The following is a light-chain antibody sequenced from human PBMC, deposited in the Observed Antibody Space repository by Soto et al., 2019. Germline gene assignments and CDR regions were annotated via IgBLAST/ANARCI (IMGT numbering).Light chain of an antibody. CDR2: DDS. V-gene: IGLV3-21*02. J-gene: IGLJ1*01. CDR1: NIGSKN. CDR3: QVWDNGSDGGV. Sequence: SYELTQPPSVSVAPGQTARLTCGGNNIGSKNVHWYQQKLGQAPVLVVYDDSDRPSGIPERFSGSNSGNTATLTISRVEAGDEADYYCQVWDNGSDGGVFGTGTKLNVL.